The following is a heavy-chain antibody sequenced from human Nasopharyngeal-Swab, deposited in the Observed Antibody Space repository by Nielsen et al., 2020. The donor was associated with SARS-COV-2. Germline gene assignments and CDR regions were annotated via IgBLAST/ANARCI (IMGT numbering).Heavy chain of an antibody. CDR2: IHGDGTST. J-gene: IGHJ3*01. D-gene: IGHD4-17*01. CDR3: ARSLPGSYGSFDV. CDR1: GFTFRNYW. V-gene: IGHV3-74*01. Sequence: GGSLRLSCEASGFTFRNYWMHWVRQAPGKGLVWVSRIHGDGTSTSYGDSVKDRFTISRDNAKNTLFLQMHSLRAEDTAVYYCARSLPGSYGSFDVWGQGTMVTVSS.